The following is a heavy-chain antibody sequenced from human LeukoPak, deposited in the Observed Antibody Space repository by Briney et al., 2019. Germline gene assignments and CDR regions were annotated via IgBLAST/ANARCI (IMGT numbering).Heavy chain of an antibody. CDR2: FDPEDGET. J-gene: IGHJ3*02. CDR3: ATDYVFGAGSAFDI. V-gene: IGHV1-24*01. D-gene: IGHD3-10*02. Sequence: ASVKVSCKVSGYTLTELSMHCVRQAPGKGLEWMGGFDPEDGETIYAQKFQGRVTMTEDTSTDTAYMELSSLRSEDTAVYYCATDYVFGAGSAFDIWGQGTMVTVSS. CDR1: GYTLTELS.